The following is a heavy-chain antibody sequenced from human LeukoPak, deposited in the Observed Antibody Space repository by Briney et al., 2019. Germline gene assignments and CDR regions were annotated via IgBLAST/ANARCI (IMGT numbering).Heavy chain of an antibody. CDR2: ISAYNGNT. CDR3: ARVRYCSRGSCYYFDY. V-gene: IGHV1-18*01. CDR1: GYTFTSYG. Sequence: VASVKVSCKASGYTFTSYGISWVRQAPGQGLEWMGWISAYNGNTNYAQKLQGRVTMTTDTSTSTAYMELRSLRSDDTAVYYWARVRYCSRGSCYYFDYWGQGTLVTVSS. J-gene: IGHJ4*02. D-gene: IGHD2-15*01.